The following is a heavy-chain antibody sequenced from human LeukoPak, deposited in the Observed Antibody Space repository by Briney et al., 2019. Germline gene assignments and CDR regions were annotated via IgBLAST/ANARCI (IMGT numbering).Heavy chain of an antibody. D-gene: IGHD6-13*01. CDR2: ISSSGSTI. V-gene: IGHV3-11*04. CDR1: GFTFSDYY. CDR3: ARAHTSSSWYPRPFDY. J-gene: IGHJ4*02. Sequence: GGSLRLSCAASGFTFSDYYLSWIRQAPGKGLEWVSYISSSGSTIYYADSVKGRFTISRDNAKNSLYLQMNSLRAEDTAVYYCARAHTSSSWYPRPFDYWGQGTLVTVSS.